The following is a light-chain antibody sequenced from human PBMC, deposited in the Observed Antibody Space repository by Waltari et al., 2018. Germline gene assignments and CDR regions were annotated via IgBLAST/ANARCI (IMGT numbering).Light chain of an antibody. CDR2: YDS. J-gene: IGLJ3*02. CDR3: QVWDSSSDHWV. V-gene: IGLV3-21*01. CDR1: NIGIKS. Sequence: SYALTQPPSVSVAPGQTATITCGGDNIGIKSVHWYRQKPGQAPELVISYDSDRPSGSPERFSGSTSGNTATSTISRVDAGEEADYYCQVWDSSSDHWVFGGGTKLTVL.